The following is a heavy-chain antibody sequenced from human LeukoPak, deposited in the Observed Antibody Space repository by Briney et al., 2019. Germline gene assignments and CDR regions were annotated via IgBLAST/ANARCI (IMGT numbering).Heavy chain of an antibody. CDR3: ARRVVTTYHDAFDI. J-gene: IGHJ3*02. D-gene: IGHD2-21*02. CDR1: GASISSSSYY. CDR2: IYYSGST. Sequence: SETLSLTCTVSGASISSSSYYWGWIRQPPGKGLEWIGSIYYSGSTNYNPSLKSRVTMSLDTSKNQFSLKLNSVTAADTALYYCARRVVTTYHDAFDIWGQGTMVTVSS. V-gene: IGHV4-39*07.